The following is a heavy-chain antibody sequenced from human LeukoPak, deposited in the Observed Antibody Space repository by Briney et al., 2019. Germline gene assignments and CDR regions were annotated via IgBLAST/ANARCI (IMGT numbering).Heavy chain of an antibody. D-gene: IGHD2-2*01. CDR2: VTFSGDGT. Sequence: PGGSLRLSCAASGFTFSTYGMSWVRQAPGKGLEWVSTVTFSGDGTYYADSVKGRFTISRGNSKNTLYLQMNSLSAEDTAVYYCAKRYCSSTTCYRYFDYWGQGTLVTVSS. CDR1: GFTFSTYG. V-gene: IGHV3-23*01. CDR3: AKRYCSSTTCYRYFDY. J-gene: IGHJ4*02.